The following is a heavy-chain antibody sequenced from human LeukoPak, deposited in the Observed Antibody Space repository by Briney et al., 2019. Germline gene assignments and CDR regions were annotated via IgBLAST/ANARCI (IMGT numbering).Heavy chain of an antibody. CDR3: ARGARGSYSY. V-gene: IGHV4-4*02. J-gene: IGHJ4*02. CDR2: VNLQGST. D-gene: IGHD1-26*01. Sequence: PSGTLSLTCGVSGGSITNTNYWTWVRQPPGKGLEWIGEVNLQGSTNYNPSLMGRVAISVDTSENHISLQLTSATAADTAVYYCARGARGSYSYWGQGTLVTVSS. CDR1: GGSITNTNY.